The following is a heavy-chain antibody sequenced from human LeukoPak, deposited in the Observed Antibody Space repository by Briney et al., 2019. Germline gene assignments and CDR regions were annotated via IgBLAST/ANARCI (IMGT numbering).Heavy chain of an antibody. V-gene: IGHV3-48*03. CDR3: ARDAADKAMGDY. J-gene: IGHJ4*02. Sequence: GGSLRLSCAASGFTFSSYEMNWVRQAPGKGLEWVSYISSSDSTIYYADSVKGRFNISRDNAKNSLYLQMNSLRAEDTAVYYCARDAADKAMGDYWGQGTLVTVSS. CDR1: GFTFSSYE. CDR2: ISSSDSTI. D-gene: IGHD5-18*01.